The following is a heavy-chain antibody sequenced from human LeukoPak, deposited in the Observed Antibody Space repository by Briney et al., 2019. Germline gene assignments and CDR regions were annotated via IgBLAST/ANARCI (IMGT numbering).Heavy chain of an antibody. CDR1: GFTFSSYE. J-gene: IGHJ6*04. Sequence: PGGSLRLSCAASGFTFSSYEMNWVRQAPGKGLEWVSYISSSGSTRYYADSVMGRFTISRDNALISLYLQINSLRAEDTAVYYCAEFGITMIGGVWGKGTTVTISS. CDR3: AEFGITMIGGV. D-gene: IGHD3-10*02. CDR2: ISSSGSTR. V-gene: IGHV3-48*03.